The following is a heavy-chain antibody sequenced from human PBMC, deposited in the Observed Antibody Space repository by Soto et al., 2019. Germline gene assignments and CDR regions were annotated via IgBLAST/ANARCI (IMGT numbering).Heavy chain of an antibody. J-gene: IGHJ3*02. V-gene: IGHV3-7*03. CDR1: GFTFSSYW. D-gene: IGHD3-16*01. CDR2: IKQDGSEK. Sequence: GGSLRLSCAASGFTFSSYWMSWVRQAPGKGLEWVANIKQDGSEKYYVDSVKGRFTISRDNAKNSPYLQMNSLRAEDTAVYYCARLPFGAHDAFDIWGQGTMVTVSS. CDR3: ARLPFGAHDAFDI.